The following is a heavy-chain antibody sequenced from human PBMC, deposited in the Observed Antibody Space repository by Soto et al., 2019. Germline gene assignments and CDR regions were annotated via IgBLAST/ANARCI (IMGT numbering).Heavy chain of an antibody. Sequence: EVQLLESGGGLVQPGGSLRLSCAASGFTFRSFAMSWVRQAPGKGLEWVSGISGVGGNTYYADSVKGRFTISRDNSKNTLQLQMNSLRVEDTALYYCAKDGWGLPPDPWGQGTLVTVSS. CDR3: AKDGWGLPPDP. CDR1: GFTFRSFA. CDR2: ISGVGGNT. J-gene: IGHJ5*02. V-gene: IGHV3-23*01. D-gene: IGHD1-26*01.